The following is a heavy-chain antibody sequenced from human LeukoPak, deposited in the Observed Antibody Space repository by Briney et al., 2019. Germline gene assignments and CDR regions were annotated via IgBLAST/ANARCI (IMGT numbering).Heavy chain of an antibody. J-gene: IGHJ4*02. Sequence: PSETLSLTCTVSGGSFSSYYWSWIRQPPGKGLEWIGAINHSGSSNYNPSLMSRVTISVDTSKNQSSLKLRYVPTADTAAFYYAGGLHGRSSWYFRVFWGFDYWGQGTRVTVTS. CDR2: INHSGSS. CDR3: AGGLHGRSSWYFRVFWGFDY. V-gene: IGHV4-34*01. D-gene: IGHD6-13*01. CDR1: GGSFSSYY.